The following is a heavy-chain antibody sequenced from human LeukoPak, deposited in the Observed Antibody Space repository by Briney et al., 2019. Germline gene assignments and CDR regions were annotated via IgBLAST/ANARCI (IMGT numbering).Heavy chain of an antibody. CDR1: GGSISSYY. Sequence: SETLSLTCTVSGGSISSYYWSWIRQTPGKGLEWIGYVYYSGTTKYNPSLMGRVSISVDTSKNQFSLRLSSVAAADTAVYYCARHGGSYFYYWGQGTLVTVSS. CDR3: ARHGGSYFYY. D-gene: IGHD1-26*01. CDR2: VYYSGTT. J-gene: IGHJ4*02. V-gene: IGHV4-59*08.